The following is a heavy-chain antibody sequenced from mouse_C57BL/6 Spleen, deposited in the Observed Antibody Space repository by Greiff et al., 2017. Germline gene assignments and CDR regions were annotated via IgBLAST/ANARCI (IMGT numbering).Heavy chain of an antibody. V-gene: IGHV1-72*01. CDR2: IDPNSGGT. CDR1: GYTFTSYW. D-gene: IGHD1-1*01. Sequence: QVQLQQPGAELVKPGASVKLSCKASGYTFTSYWMHWVKQRPGRGLEWIGRIDPNSGGTKYNEKFKSKATLTVDKPSSTAYMQLSSLTSEDSAVYYCGREDDYGISYFDYWGQGTTRTVSS. CDR3: GREDDYGISYFDY. J-gene: IGHJ2*01.